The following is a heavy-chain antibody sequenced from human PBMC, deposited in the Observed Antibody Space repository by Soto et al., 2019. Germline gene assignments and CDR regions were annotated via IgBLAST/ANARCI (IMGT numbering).Heavy chain of an antibody. CDR1: GFTFSSYS. Sequence: EVQLVESGGGLVQPGGSLSLSCAASGFTFSSYSMNWVRQAPGKGLEWVSYISSSSSTIYYADSVKGRFTISRDNAKNSLYLQMNSLRAEDTAVYYCARDRSKTSYDAFDIWGQGTMVTVSS. D-gene: IGHD3-10*01. V-gene: IGHV3-48*01. J-gene: IGHJ3*02. CDR2: ISSSSSTI. CDR3: ARDRSKTSYDAFDI.